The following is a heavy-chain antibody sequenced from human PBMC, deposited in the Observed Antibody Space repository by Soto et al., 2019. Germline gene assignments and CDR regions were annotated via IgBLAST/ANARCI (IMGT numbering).Heavy chain of an antibody. V-gene: IGHV4-39*01. CDR3: ARLGGVVAASDFDY. CDR1: GDSISTSGYY. J-gene: IGHJ4*02. CDR2: IYYSGST. Sequence: PSETLSLTCTVSGDSISTSGYYWGWVRQPPGKGLEWVGTIYYSGSTYYNPSLKSRVTISIHTSENQLSLKLTSVTAADTAVYYCARLGGVVAASDFDYWGQGTLVTVSS. D-gene: IGHD2-15*01.